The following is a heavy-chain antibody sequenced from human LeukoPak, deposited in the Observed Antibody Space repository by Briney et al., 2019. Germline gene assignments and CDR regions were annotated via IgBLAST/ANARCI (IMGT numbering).Heavy chain of an antibody. Sequence: DSVKGRFTISRDNSKNTLHLQMNSLRAEDTAVYYCARDRWVPPVYGMDVWGQGTTVTVSS. V-gene: IGHV3-30*07. J-gene: IGHJ6*02. CDR3: ARDRWVPPVYGMDV. D-gene: IGHD4-23*01.